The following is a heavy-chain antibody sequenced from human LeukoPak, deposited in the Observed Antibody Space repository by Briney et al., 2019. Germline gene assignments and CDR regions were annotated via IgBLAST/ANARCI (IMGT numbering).Heavy chain of an antibody. CDR2: IIPIFGTA. V-gene: IGHV1-69*05. CDR3: ARGKSRAYYDSSGLRWALQYTNYYYYYYMDV. CDR1: GGTFSSYA. J-gene: IGHJ6*03. D-gene: IGHD3-22*01. Sequence: SAKVSCKASGGTFSSYAISWVRQAPGQGLEWMGGIIPIFGTANYAQKLQGRVTITTDESTSTAYMELSSLRSEDTAVYYCARGKSRAYYDSSGLRWALQYTNYYYYYYMDVWGKGTTVTVSS.